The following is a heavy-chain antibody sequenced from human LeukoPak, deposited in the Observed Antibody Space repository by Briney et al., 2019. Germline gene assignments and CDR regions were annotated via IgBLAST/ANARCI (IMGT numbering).Heavy chain of an antibody. V-gene: IGHV3-74*01. CDR3: ERKKYSSSWYAY. J-gene: IGHJ4*02. CDR2: INSDGSST. D-gene: IGHD6-13*01. Sequence: GSLRLSCAASGFTFSSYWMHWVRQAPGKGLVWVSRINSDGSSTSYADSVKGRFTISRDNAKNTLCLQMNSLRAEDTAVYYCERKKYSSSWYAYGGQEPRVTVS. CDR1: GFTFSSYW.